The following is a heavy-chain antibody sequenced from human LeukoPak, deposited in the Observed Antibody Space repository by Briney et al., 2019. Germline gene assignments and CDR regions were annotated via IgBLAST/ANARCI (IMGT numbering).Heavy chain of an antibody. Sequence: GGSLRLSCAASGFTFSSYAMSWVRQAAGKGLEWVGRIRNKASSYTTEYAASVKGRFTISRDDSKTSLFLQINSLKTEDTAVYYCARGLGETTGALDYWGQGTLVTVSS. D-gene: IGHD1-26*01. CDR3: ARGLGETTGALDY. CDR1: GFTFSSYA. CDR2: IRNKASSYTT. V-gene: IGHV3-72*01. J-gene: IGHJ4*02.